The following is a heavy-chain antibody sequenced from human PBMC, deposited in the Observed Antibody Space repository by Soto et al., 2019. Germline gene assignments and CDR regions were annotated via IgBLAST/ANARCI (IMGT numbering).Heavy chain of an antibody. CDR2: IIPLYGTT. CDR1: GDTFSSYA. V-gene: IGHV1-69*12. D-gene: IGHD5-12*01. J-gene: IGHJ4*02. CDR3: AKDGGDIVSFH. Sequence: QVQLVQSGAAEKKPGSSVKVSCKISGDTFSSYAVHWVRQAPRQGLEWMGGIIPLYGTTNYAQKFQGRVTITADESTTTAYMELTGLKSDDTAIYYCAKDGGDIVSFHWGQGTLVTVPS.